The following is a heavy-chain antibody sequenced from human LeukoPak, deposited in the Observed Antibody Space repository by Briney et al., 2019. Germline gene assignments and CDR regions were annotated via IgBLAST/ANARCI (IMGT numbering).Heavy chain of an antibody. V-gene: IGHV3-48*02. CDR1: GFTFSSYS. Sequence: GGSLRLSCAASGFTFSSYSMNWGRQAPGNGLEWVSYISSSTIYYADSVKGRFTISRDNAKNSLYLQMNSLRDEDTAVYYCARDSLDAFDIWGQGTMVTVSS. CDR3: ARDSLDAFDI. J-gene: IGHJ3*02. CDR2: ISSSTI.